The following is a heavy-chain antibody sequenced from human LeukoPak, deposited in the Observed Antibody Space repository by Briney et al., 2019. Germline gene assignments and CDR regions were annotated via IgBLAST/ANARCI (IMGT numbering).Heavy chain of an antibody. CDR3: XXXXXXXXXXGYYYTEDDY. Sequence: GGSLRLSCTASGFTFSSYWMSWVRQAPGKGLEWVANIKQDGSERYYVDSVKGRFTISRDNAKNSLYLQMNSLRAEDTAVYYXXXXXXXXXXXGYYYTEDDYWGQGTLVTVSS. V-gene: IGHV3-7*01. CDR2: IKQDGSER. J-gene: IGHJ4*02. D-gene: IGHD3-22*01. CDR1: GFTFSSYW.